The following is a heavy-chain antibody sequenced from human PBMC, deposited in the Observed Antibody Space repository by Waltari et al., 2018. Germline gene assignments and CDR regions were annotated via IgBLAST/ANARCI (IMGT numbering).Heavy chain of an antibody. CDR2: INSDGSST. CDR3: ARVATKTYSSPVPGRPYYYGMDV. V-gene: IGHV3-74*01. D-gene: IGHD6-13*01. CDR1: GFTFSRYW. J-gene: IGHJ6*02. Sequence: EEQLVESGGGLVKPGESLRLSWAARGFTFSRYWMDWARQAPGKGLVWVSRINSDGSSTIYAESVKGRFTISRDNAKNTLYVQMNRLRAEDTAVYYCARVATKTYSSPVPGRPYYYGMDVWGQGTTVTVSS.